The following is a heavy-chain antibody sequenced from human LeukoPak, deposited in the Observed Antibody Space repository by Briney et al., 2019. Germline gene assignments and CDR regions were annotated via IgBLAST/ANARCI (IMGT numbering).Heavy chain of an antibody. J-gene: IGHJ4*02. V-gene: IGHV1-18*01. Sequence: GASVKVSCKASGYTFTSYGISWVRQAPGQGLEWMGWISAYNGNTNYAQKLQGRVTVTTDTSTSTAYMELRSLRSDDTAVYYCARVVVVPAAILWYFDYWGQGTLVTVSS. D-gene: IGHD2-2*02. CDR1: GYTFTSYG. CDR2: ISAYNGNT. CDR3: ARVVVVPAAILWYFDY.